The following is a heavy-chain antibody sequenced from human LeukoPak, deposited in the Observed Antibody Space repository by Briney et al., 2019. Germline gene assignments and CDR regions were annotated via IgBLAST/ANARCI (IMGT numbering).Heavy chain of an antibody. CDR2: VYYSGST. J-gene: IGHJ6*02. CDR1: GGSISSSSYY. D-gene: IGHD6-13*01. V-gene: IGHV4-39*07. CDR3: AGVSRIAAARYYYYGMDV. Sequence: SETLSLTCTVSGGSISSSSYYWGWIRQPPGKGLEWIGSVYYSGSTYYIPSLKSRVTISVDTSKNQFSLKLSSVTAADTAVYYCAGVSRIAAARYYYYGMDVWGQGTTVTVSS.